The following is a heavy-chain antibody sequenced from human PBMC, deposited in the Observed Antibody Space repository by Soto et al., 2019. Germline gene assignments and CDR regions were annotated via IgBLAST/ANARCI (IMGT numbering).Heavy chain of an antibody. CDR2: ISSRSDI. CDR3: ARDQPRNWNDGVFDS. V-gene: IGHV3-21*01. D-gene: IGHD1-1*01. Sequence: GGSLRLSCVGSGFTFSTYSINWVRQGPGKGLEWGSSISSRSDIYYADSVKGRFTISRDNAKNSVSLQMNSLRAEDTAVYYCARDQPRNWNDGVFDSWGQGTLVTVSS. J-gene: IGHJ4*02. CDR1: GFTFSTYS.